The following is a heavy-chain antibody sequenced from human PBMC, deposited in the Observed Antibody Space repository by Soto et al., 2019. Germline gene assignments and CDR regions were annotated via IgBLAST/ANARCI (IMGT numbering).Heavy chain of an antibody. CDR1: GYTFTSYD. J-gene: IGHJ6*02. D-gene: IGHD1-1*01. CDR2: MNPNSGNT. CDR3: ARERTGTTSMDV. V-gene: IGHV1-8*01. Sequence: QVQLVXXGXXXXXXGASVKVSCKASGYTFTSYDINWVRQATGQGLEWMGWMNPNSGNTGYAQKFRGRVTMTRNTSISTAYMELSSLRSEDTAVYYCARERTGTTSMDVWGQGTTVTVSS.